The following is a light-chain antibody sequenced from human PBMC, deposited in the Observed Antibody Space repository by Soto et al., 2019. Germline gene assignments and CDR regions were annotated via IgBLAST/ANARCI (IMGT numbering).Light chain of an antibody. CDR2: DNN. CDR1: SSNIGNNY. V-gene: IGLV1-51*01. CDR3: GTWDSSLSGGPWV. Sequence: QSVLTQPPSVSAAPGQKVTISCSGSSSNIGNNYVSWYQQLPGTAPKLLIYDNNKRPSGIPDRFSGSKSGTSATLGITGLQTGDEADYYCGTWDSSLSGGPWVFGGGTKVTVL. J-gene: IGLJ3*02.